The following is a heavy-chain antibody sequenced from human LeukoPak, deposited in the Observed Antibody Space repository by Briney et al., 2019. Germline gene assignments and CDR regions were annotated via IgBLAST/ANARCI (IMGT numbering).Heavy chain of an antibody. CDR2: INPNSGGT. CDR3: ARDLGVAVALDALDI. Sequence: ASVKVSCKASGYTFTGYYMHWVRQAPGQGLEWMGWINPNSGGTKYTQKFQGRVTMTRDTSISTVYMELSRLRSDDTAVYYCARDLGVAVALDALDIWGQGTMVTVSS. J-gene: IGHJ3*02. CDR1: GYTFTGYY. D-gene: IGHD6-19*01. V-gene: IGHV1-2*02.